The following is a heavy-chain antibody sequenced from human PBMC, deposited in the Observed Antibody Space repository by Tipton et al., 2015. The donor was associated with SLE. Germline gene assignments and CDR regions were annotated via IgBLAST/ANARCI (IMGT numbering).Heavy chain of an antibody. J-gene: IGHJ4*02. D-gene: IGHD4-23*01. CDR3: ARDRGNTVVYY. CDR2: IYYTGNT. Sequence: GLVKPSETLSLTCTVSGGSISRSNYYWGWIRQPPGKGLEWLGTIYYTGNTYYNPSLKSRVTISIDTSKNQVSLKLNSVTAADAAVYYCARDRGNTVVYYWGQGTLVTVSS. V-gene: IGHV4-39*07. CDR1: GGSISRSNYY.